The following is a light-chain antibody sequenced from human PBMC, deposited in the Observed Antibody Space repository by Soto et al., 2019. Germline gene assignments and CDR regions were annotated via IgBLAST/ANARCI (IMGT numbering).Light chain of an antibody. CDR1: SSDVGNYKY. J-gene: IGLJ1*01. CDR3: SSYTSSSTYV. V-gene: IGLV2-14*01. Sequence: QSALTQPASVSGSPGQSITISCTGTSSDVGNYKYVSWYQHHPGKAPKVMIYEVTNRPSGVSNRFSGSKSGNTASLTISGLLAEDEADYYCSSYTSSSTYVFGTGTKVTVL. CDR2: EVT.